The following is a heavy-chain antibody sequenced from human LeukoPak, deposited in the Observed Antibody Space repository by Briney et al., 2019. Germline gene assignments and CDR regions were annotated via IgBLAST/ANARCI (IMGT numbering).Heavy chain of an antibody. V-gene: IGHV4-59*01. CDR2: IYYSGST. CDR1: GGSISSYY. Sequence: SETLSLTCTVSGGSISSYYWSWIRQPPGKGLEWIGYIYYSGSTNYNPSLKSRVTISVDTSKNQFSLKLSSVTAADTAVYYCARGAYSSSWLNFDYWGQGTLVTVSS. J-gene: IGHJ4*02. D-gene: IGHD6-13*01. CDR3: ARGAYSSSWLNFDY.